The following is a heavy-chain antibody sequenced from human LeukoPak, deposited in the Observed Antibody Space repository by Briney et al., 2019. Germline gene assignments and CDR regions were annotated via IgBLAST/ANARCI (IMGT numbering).Heavy chain of an antibody. CDR3: ARGHMVRGVIIFDY. CDR1: GGTFSSYA. D-gene: IGHD3-10*01. Sequence: GASVKVSCKASGGTFSSYAISWVRQAPGQGLKWMGGIIPIFGTANYAQKFQGRVTITADESTSTAYMELSSLRSEDTAVYYCARGHMVRGVIIFDYWGQGTLVTVSS. J-gene: IGHJ4*02. V-gene: IGHV1-69*13. CDR2: IIPIFGTA.